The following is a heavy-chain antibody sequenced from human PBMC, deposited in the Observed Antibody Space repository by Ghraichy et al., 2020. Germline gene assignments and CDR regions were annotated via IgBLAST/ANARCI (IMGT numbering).Heavy chain of an antibody. Sequence: SETLSLTCTVSGGSISSYFWSWIRQPPGKGLEWIGYIYYSGSTNYNPSLKSRVTISVDTSKNQFSLKLRSVTAADTAVYYCAREIFQCTNGVCYGNYFDSWGQGTLVTVSS. CDR1: GGSISSYF. CDR3: AREIFQCTNGVCYGNYFDS. CDR2: IYYSGST. J-gene: IGHJ4*02. D-gene: IGHD2-8*01. V-gene: IGHV4-59*01.